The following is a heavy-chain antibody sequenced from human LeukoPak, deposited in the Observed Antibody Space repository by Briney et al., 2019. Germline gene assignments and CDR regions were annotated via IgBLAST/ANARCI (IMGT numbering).Heavy chain of an antibody. V-gene: IGHV4-39*07. CDR3: AKGSGYEAQYYYYYMDV. CDR1: GGSISTSNYY. D-gene: IGHD5-12*01. CDR2: IFYSGST. J-gene: IGHJ6*03. Sequence: SETLSLTCTVSGGSISTSNYYWGWIRQPPGKGLEWIGNIFYSGSTYYSPSLRSRVTISLDTSRNQFSLKLNSVTAADTAVYYCAKGSGYEAQYYYYYMDVWGKGTTVTISS.